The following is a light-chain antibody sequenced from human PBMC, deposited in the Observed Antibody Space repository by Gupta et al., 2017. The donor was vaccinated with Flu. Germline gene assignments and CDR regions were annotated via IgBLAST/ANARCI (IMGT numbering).Light chain of an antibody. CDR2: GAS. J-gene: IGKJ1*01. V-gene: IGKV3-20*01. CDR3: QQYTSPWT. Sequence: PGERATLSCRASQSVSKYLAWYQQKRGQAPRLLIYGASTRANGIPDRFSGSGSGTDFTLTISRLEPEDFAVYYCQQYTSPWTFGQGTKVEIK. CDR1: QSVSKY.